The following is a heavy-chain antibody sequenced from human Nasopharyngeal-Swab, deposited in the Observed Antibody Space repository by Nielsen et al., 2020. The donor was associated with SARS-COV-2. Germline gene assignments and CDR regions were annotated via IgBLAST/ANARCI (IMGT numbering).Heavy chain of an antibody. Sequence: GESLKISCTASGFTFSEYFMSWIRQAPGKGLEWVTYISRRGSSIYYADSVKGRFTISRDNAKNSLYLQMNSLRAEDTDVYYCARDGQSRTNWFDPWGQGTVVTVSS. CDR3: ARDGQSRTNWFDP. CDR1: GFTFSEYF. CDR2: ISRRGSSI. J-gene: IGHJ5*02. D-gene: IGHD2-8*01. V-gene: IGHV3-11*04.